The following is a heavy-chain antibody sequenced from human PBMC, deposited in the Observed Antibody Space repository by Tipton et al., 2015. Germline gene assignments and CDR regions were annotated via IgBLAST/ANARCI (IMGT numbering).Heavy chain of an antibody. D-gene: IGHD3-22*01. CDR1: GGSVSSGSYF. Sequence: LRLSCTISGGSVSSGSYFWTWIRQPPGKGLEWIGYIYYSGHTKYNPSLKSRVTISADTSKNQFSLKMTSVTAADTAVYYCARTSYDSSGYFGGEDYWGQGTLVTVSS. CDR3: ARTSYDSSGYFGGEDY. J-gene: IGHJ4*02. CDR2: IYYSGHT. V-gene: IGHV4-61*01.